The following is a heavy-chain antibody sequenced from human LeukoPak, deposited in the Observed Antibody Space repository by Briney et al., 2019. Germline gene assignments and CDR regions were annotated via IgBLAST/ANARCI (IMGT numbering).Heavy chain of an antibody. CDR3: AREGQNADGYNHGLDR. V-gene: IGHV3-53*01. Sequence: PAGSLRLSCAATEFTVSRSYMTWVRQAPGKGLEWVSVLRSGGTIEYADTVKGRFTISRDISKNTVYLQVNNLRSEDTAVYFCAREGQNADGYNHGLDRWRQPTLVTVPS. J-gene: IGHJ4*02. D-gene: IGHD5-24*01. CDR1: EFTVSRSY. CDR2: LRSGGTI.